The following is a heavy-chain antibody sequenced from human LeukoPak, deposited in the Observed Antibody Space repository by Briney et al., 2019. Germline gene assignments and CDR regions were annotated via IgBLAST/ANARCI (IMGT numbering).Heavy chain of an antibody. CDR3: VRESGYNYVGWFDT. J-gene: IGHJ5*02. D-gene: IGHD3-22*01. CDR2: IKQDGSEK. Sequence: GGSLRLSCAASGFTFSSYWMSWVRQAPGKGLEWVANIKQDGSEKYYVDSVKGRFTISRDNAKNTLYLQMNRLRADDMAVYYCVRESGYNYVGWFDTWGQGTRVTVSS. V-gene: IGHV3-7*01. CDR1: GFTFSSYW.